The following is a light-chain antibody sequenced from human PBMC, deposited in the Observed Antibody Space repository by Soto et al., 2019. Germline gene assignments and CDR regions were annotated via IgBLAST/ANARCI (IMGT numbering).Light chain of an antibody. J-gene: IGLJ1*01. CDR3: SSFTSSSTYV. CDR2: EVT. Sequence: QPVLTQPASVSGSPGRSITISCTGTTSDVGGYNYVSWYQQHPDKAPKLMIYEVTNRPSGVSYRFSGSKSGNTASLTISGLKAEDEADYYCSSFTSSSTYVFGTGTKVTVL. V-gene: IGLV2-14*01. CDR1: TSDVGGYNY.